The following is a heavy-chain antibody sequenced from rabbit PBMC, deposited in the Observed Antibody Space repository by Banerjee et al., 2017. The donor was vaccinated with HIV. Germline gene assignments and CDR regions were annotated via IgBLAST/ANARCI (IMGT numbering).Heavy chain of an antibody. V-gene: IGHV1S45*01. Sequence: QEQLEESGGDLVKPEGSLTLTCTASGFSFSSNYWLCWVRQAPGKGLEWIACIGAGSTYYATWAKGRFTISKTSSTTVTLQMTSLTAADTATYFCARADYVDYGYGWKLWGQGTLVTVS. J-gene: IGHJ4*01. CDR3: ARADYVDYGYGWKL. D-gene: IGHD6-1*01. CDR1: GFSFSSNYW. CDR2: IGAGST.